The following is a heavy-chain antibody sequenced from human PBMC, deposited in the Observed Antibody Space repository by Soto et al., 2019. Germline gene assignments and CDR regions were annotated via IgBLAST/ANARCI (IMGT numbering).Heavy chain of an antibody. CDR1: GFTFSSYA. D-gene: IGHD6-6*01. Sequence: QVQLVESGGGVVQPGRSLRLSCAASGFTFSSYAMHWVRQAPGKGLEWVAVISYDGSNKYYADSVKGRFTISRDNSKNTLYLQMNSLRAEDTAVYYCAREGFYKQLVDYYYYGMDVWGQGTTVTVSS. CDR2: ISYDGSNK. J-gene: IGHJ6*02. CDR3: AREGFYKQLVDYYYYGMDV. V-gene: IGHV3-30-3*01.